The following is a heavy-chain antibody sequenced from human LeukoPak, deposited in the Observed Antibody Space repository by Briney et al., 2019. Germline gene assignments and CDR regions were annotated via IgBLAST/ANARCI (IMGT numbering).Heavy chain of an antibody. V-gene: IGHV4-39*01. CDR3: ARPYDSSGYFYL. J-gene: IGHJ5*02. Sequence: PSETLSLTCTVSGVSISSRSYYWGWIRQPPGKGLEWIGNIFYSRSTYYNPSLESRVTISVDTSKNQFSLKLSSVTAADTAVYYCARPYDSSGYFYLWGQGTLVTVSS. CDR2: IFYSRST. D-gene: IGHD3-22*01. CDR1: GVSISSRSYY.